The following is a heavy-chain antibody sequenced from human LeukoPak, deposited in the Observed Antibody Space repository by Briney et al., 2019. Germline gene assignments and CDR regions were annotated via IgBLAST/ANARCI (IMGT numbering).Heavy chain of an antibody. Sequence: ASVKLSCTASGYTFTGYYMNWVRQAPGQGLEWMGWINPNSGGTNYAQTFQGRVTMTRDTSISTAYMELSRLRSDDTAVYYCARESGVPAARGFDLWGQGTRVTVSS. D-gene: IGHD2-2*01. CDR1: GYTFTGYY. CDR3: ARESGVPAARGFDL. J-gene: IGHJ5*02. CDR2: INPNSGGT. V-gene: IGHV1-2*02.